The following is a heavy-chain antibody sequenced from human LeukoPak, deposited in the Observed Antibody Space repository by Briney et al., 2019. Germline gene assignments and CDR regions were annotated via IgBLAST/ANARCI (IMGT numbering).Heavy chain of an antibody. CDR3: ARVGLPARNWFDP. D-gene: IGHD2-2*01. J-gene: IGHJ5*02. CDR2: IIPIFGTA. Sequence: SVKDSCKATGGTFSSYAISWVPQAPGQGLEWMGGIIPIFGTANYAQKFQGRVTITTDESTSTTYMELSSLRSEDTAVYYCARVGLPARNWFDPWGQGTLVTVSS. V-gene: IGHV1-69*05. CDR1: GGTFSSYA.